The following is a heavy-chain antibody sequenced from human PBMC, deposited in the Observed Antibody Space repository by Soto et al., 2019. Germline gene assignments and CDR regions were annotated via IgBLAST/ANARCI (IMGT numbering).Heavy chain of an antibody. CDR2: IYYSGST. CDR3: ARHYSSGSRNWFDP. V-gene: IGHV4-39*01. J-gene: IGHJ5*02. CDR1: GGSINSSSYF. Sequence: SETLSLTGSVSGGSINSSSYFWGWVRQPPGKGLEWIGSIYYSGSTYYNPSLRSRVTISVDTSKNQFSLKLSSVTAADTAVFYCARHYSSGSRNWFDPWGQGTQVTVSS. D-gene: IGHD6-19*01.